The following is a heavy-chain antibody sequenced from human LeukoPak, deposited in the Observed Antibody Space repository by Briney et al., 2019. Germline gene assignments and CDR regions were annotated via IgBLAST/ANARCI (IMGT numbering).Heavy chain of an antibody. CDR3: ARESSSGPDY. V-gene: IGHV3-48*03. D-gene: IGHD6-19*01. J-gene: IGHJ4*02. CDR1: GFTFSSYE. Sequence: GGSLRLSCAASGFTFSSYEMNWVRQSPGKGLEWVSYISDSGTTMYYADSVKGRFTISRDNAKNSLYLQMNSLRAEDTAVYYCARESSSGPDYWGQGTLVTVSS. CDR2: ISDSGTTM.